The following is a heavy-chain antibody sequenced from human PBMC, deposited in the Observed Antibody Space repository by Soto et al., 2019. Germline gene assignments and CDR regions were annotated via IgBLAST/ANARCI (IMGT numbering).Heavy chain of an antibody. D-gene: IGHD2-2*01. Sequence: ESGGGLVKPGGSLRLSCAASGFTFSDYYMSWIRQAPGKWLEWVSYISSSGSTIYYADSVKGRFTISRDKAKNSLYLQMNSLRAEDTAVYYCARACSSTSCYSDYWGQGTLVTVSS. CDR3: ARACSSTSCYSDY. CDR1: GFTFSDYY. V-gene: IGHV3-11*01. J-gene: IGHJ4*02. CDR2: ISSSGSTI.